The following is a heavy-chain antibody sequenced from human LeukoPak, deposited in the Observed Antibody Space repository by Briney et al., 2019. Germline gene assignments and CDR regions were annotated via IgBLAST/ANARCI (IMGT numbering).Heavy chain of an antibody. V-gene: IGHV4-59*12. J-gene: IGHJ4*02. CDR3: ARDGQLWSFDY. CDR1: GGSISSYY. D-gene: IGHD5-18*01. CDR2: IYYSGST. Sequence: PSETLSLTCTVSGGSISSYYWSWIRQPPGKGLEWIGSIYYSGSTYYNPFLKSRVTISVDTSKNQFSLKLSSVTAADTAVYYCARDGQLWSFDYWGQGTLVTVSS.